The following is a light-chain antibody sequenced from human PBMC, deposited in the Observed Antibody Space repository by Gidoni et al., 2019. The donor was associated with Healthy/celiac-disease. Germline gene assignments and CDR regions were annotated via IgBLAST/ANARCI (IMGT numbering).Light chain of an antibody. J-gene: IGLJ1*01. Sequence: SYDLTQPPSVSVSPGQTASITCSGDKLGDKYACWYQQKPGQPPVLVIYQDSKRPSGIPERFSGSNSGNTATLTISGTQAMDEADYYCQAWDSSTAGVFGTGTKVTVL. V-gene: IGLV3-1*01. CDR1: KLGDKY. CDR2: QDS. CDR3: QAWDSSTAGV.